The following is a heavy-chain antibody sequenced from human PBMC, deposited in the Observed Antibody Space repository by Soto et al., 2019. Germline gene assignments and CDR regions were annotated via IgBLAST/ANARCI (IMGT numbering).Heavy chain of an antibody. D-gene: IGHD3-22*01. CDR2: ISSSGSTI. Sequence: GGSLRLSCAASGFTFSDYYMSWIRQAPGKGLEWISYISSSGSTIYYADSVKGRFTISRDNAKNSLYLQMNSLRAEDTAVYYCARDSRPSYYYDSSGPVAFDIWGQGTMVTVSS. CDR1: GFTFSDYY. CDR3: ARDSRPSYYYDSSGPVAFDI. J-gene: IGHJ3*02. V-gene: IGHV3-11*01.